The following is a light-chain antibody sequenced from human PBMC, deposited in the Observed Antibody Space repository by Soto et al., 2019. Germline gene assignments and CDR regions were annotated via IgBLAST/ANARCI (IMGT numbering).Light chain of an antibody. Sequence: QSVLTQPPSVSEAPRQRVTISCSGSSSNIGNNAVNWYQQLPGKAPKLLIYDDDVLSSGVSDRFSASKSGTSASLAISGLQSEDEADYYCAAWDDSLNGQVFGGGTKVTVL. J-gene: IGLJ3*02. CDR1: SSNIGNNA. V-gene: IGLV1-36*01. CDR2: DDD. CDR3: AAWDDSLNGQV.